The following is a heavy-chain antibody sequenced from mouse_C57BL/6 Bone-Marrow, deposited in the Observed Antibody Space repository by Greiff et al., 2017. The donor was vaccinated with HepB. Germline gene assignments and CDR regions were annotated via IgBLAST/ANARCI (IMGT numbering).Heavy chain of an antibody. J-gene: IGHJ4*01. V-gene: IGHV5-4*01. Sequence: DVKLVESGGGLVKPGGSLKLSCAASGFTFSSYAMSWVRQTPEKRLEWVATISDGGSYTYYPDNVKGRFTISRDNAKNNLYLQMSHLKSEDTAMYYCARDGGPYAMDYWGQGTSVTVSS. D-gene: IGHD1-1*02. CDR2: ISDGGSYT. CDR1: GFTFSSYA. CDR3: ARDGGPYAMDY.